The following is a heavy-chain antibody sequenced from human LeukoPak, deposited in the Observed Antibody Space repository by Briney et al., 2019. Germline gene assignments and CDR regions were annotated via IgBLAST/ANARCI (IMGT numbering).Heavy chain of an antibody. Sequence: PGGSLRLSCAASGFTFSSYGMHWVCQAPGKGLEWVAVISYDGSNKYYADSVKGRFTISRDNSKNTLYLQMNSLRAEDTAVYYCAKEMDPYGSGSYYPYFAFDYWGQGTLVTVSS. CDR1: GFTFSSYG. D-gene: IGHD3-10*01. CDR3: AKEMDPYGSGSYYPYFAFDY. V-gene: IGHV3-30*18. CDR2: ISYDGSNK. J-gene: IGHJ4*02.